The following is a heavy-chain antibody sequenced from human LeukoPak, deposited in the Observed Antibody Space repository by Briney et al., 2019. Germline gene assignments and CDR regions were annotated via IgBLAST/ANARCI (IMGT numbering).Heavy chain of an antibody. V-gene: IGHV1-69*13. CDR3: ARGGYSYGFKSGFDY. J-gene: IGHJ4*02. CDR1: GGTFSSYG. CDR2: IIPIFGTA. D-gene: IGHD5-18*01. Sequence: SVKVSCKASGGTFSSYGISWVRQAPGQGLEWMGGIIPIFGTANYAQKFQGRVTITADESTSTAYMELSSLRSEDTAVYYCARGGYSYGFKSGFDYWGQGTLVTVSS.